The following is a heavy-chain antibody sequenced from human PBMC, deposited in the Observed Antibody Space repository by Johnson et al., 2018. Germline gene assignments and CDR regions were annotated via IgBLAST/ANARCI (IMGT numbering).Heavy chain of an antibody. Sequence: VQLVQSGGGVVQPGGSLKLSCAASGFNFSGSAMHWVRQASGKGLEWVGRIRSNANNYATAYGASVKGRFTISRDDSENTAYLQMNSLKTEDTAGYYCTTVGTNGYYYGMDVWGQGTTVTVSS. CDR3: TTVGTNGYYYGMDV. D-gene: IGHD2-2*03. CDR2: IRSNANNYAT. J-gene: IGHJ6*02. CDR1: GFNFSGSA. V-gene: IGHV3-73*01.